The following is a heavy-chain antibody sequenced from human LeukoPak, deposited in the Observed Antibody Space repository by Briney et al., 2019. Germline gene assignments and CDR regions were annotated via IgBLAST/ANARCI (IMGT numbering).Heavy chain of an antibody. Sequence: PSETLSLTCAVYGGSFSGYYWSWIRQPPGKGLEWMGEIKHSGSTNYNPAPKSRVTISVDTSKNPFSLKLSSVTAADTAVYYCARRGRMTTVTKAYYYMDVWGKGTTVTVSS. D-gene: IGHD4-17*01. J-gene: IGHJ6*03. CDR3: ARRGRMTTVTKAYYYMDV. V-gene: IGHV4-34*01. CDR1: GGSFSGYY. CDR2: IKHSGST.